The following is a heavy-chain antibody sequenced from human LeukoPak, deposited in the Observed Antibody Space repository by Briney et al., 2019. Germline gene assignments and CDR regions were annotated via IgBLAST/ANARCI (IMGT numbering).Heavy chain of an antibody. CDR2: ISGSGDST. J-gene: IGHJ4*02. CDR1: GFTFSTYA. CDR3: ARDRGRYYDSRGFYWGYYFDS. V-gene: IGHV3-23*01. D-gene: IGHD3-22*01. Sequence: PGGSLRLSCAASGFTFSTYAVTWVRQAPGKGLEWVSTISGSGDSTYYADSAKGRFTISRDNSKDTLYLQMCSVRVDDTAVYYCARDRGRYYDSRGFYWGYYFDSWGQGILVTVST.